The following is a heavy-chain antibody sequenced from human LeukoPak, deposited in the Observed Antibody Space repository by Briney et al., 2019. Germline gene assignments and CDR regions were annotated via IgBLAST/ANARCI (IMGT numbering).Heavy chain of an antibody. CDR2: ISAGGGTT. J-gene: IGHJ3*02. Sequence: GGSLRLSCTASGFTFSSYVMSWVRQAPGKGLEWVAGISAGGGTTYYADSVKGRFTISRDNSKNTLYLQMNSLRAEDTAVYYCARGQDIVVVPAAISFGAFDIWGQGTMVTVSS. CDR1: GFTFSSYV. V-gene: IGHV3-23*01. D-gene: IGHD2-2*02. CDR3: ARGQDIVVVPAAISFGAFDI.